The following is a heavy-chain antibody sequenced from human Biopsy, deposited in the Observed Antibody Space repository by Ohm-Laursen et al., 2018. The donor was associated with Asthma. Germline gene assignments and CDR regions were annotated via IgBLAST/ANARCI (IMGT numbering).Heavy chain of an antibody. CDR2: VNTGNGDT. CDR3: ARTYYDFLTGQVKDVFGV. V-gene: IGHV1-3*04. D-gene: IGHD3-9*01. J-gene: IGHJ3*01. Sequence: ATVKISCKSSGYNFISFAIHWVRQAPGQRLEWMGWVNTGNGDTKYSQKFQGRVTITRDTSASTAYMELRSLRSEDAATYYCARTYYDFLTGQVKDVFGVWGQGTMVTVSS. CDR1: GYNFISFA.